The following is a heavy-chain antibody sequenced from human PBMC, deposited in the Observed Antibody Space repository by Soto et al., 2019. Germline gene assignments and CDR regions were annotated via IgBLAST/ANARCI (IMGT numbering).Heavy chain of an antibody. V-gene: IGHV3-48*03. CDR2: ISSSGSTK. CDR3: ARVPRNFYYNRMDV. CDR1: GFTFSSYE. Sequence: PGGSLRLSCEGSGFTFSSYEMNWVRQAPGKGLEWVSYISSSGSTKNYADSVKGRFTISRDNVKNSLYLQMNSLRAEDTAVYYCARVPRNFYYNRMDVWGQGTTVTVSS. J-gene: IGHJ6*02.